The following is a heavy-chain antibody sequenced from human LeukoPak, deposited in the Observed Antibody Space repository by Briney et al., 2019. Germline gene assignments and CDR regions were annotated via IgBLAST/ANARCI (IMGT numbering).Heavy chain of an antibody. CDR2: ISGSGGST. Sequence: PGGSLRLSCAASGFTFSSYAMSWVRQAPGKGLEWVSAISGSGGSTYYADSVKGRFTISRDNSKNTLYLQMNSLRAEDTAVYYCAKGGPIVVVPAAIQTPFDYWGQGTLLTVSSGWTFCHCDYYYYCAMDVWGQGTTVTVSS. J-gene: IGHJ6*02. CDR1: GFTFSSYA. D-gene: IGHD2-2*01. CDR3: AKGGPIVVVPAAIQTPFDYWGQGTLLTVSSGWTFCHCDYYYYCAMDV. V-gene: IGHV3-23*01.